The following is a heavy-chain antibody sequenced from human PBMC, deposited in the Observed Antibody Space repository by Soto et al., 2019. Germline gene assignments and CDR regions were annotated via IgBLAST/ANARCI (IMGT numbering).Heavy chain of an antibody. Sequence: VKVSCKASGGTFSSYAISWVRQAPGQGLEWMGGIIPIFGTANYAQKFQGRVTITADESTSTAYMELSSLRSEDTAVYYCAGGGDSGYDFPRVGQRGGGGGGMDVWGQGTTVTVSS. V-gene: IGHV1-69*01. D-gene: IGHD5-12*01. CDR1: GGTFSSYA. CDR3: AGGGDSGYDFPRVGQRGGGGGGMDV. J-gene: IGHJ6*02. CDR2: IIPIFGTA.